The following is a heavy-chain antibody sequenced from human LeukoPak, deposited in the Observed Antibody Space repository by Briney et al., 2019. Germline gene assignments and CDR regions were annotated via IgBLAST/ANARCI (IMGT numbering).Heavy chain of an antibody. J-gene: IGHJ4*02. CDR2: INSDGSGT. CDR1: GFNFSSYW. Sequence: GGSLRLSCAASGFNFSSYWMHWVRQAPGKGLVWVTRINSDGSGTIYADSVQGRFTISRDNAKNTLYLQMNSLSAEDTAVYYCACDRDYYDSSGYYNYWGQGTLVTVSS. CDR3: ACDRDYYDSSGYYNY. V-gene: IGHV3-74*01. D-gene: IGHD3-22*01.